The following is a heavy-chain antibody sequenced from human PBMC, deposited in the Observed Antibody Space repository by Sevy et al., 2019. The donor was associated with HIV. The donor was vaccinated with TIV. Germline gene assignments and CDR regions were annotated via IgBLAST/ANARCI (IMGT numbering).Heavy chain of an antibody. CDR1: GFTFSSYG. Sequence: GGSLRLSCAASGFTFSSYGMHWVRQAPGKGLEWVAVIWYDGINRYYADSVKGRFTISRDNSKNTLYLQMNSLRAEDTAGYYGARDNLLPSMVSMVRGALSYYFDYWGQGTLVTVSS. J-gene: IGHJ4*02. CDR3: ARDNLLPSMVSMVRGALSYYFDY. V-gene: IGHV3-33*01. CDR2: IWYDGINR. D-gene: IGHD3-10*01.